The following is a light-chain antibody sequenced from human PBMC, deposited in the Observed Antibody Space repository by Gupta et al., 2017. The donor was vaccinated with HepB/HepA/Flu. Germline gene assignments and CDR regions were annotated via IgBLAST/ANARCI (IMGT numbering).Light chain of an antibody. CDR2: GSS. J-gene: IGKJ1*01. V-gene: IGKV1-39*01. CDR1: QSIRAY. CDR3: QQTDSTPWT. Sequence: DIQMTQSPSSLSASVGDRISITCRAGQSIRAYLNWYQQRPGTAPNLLIYGSSKLQTGVPSRFSGSGSGTEFTLTISRLQPEDFATYFCQQTDSTPWTFGQGTKVDMK.